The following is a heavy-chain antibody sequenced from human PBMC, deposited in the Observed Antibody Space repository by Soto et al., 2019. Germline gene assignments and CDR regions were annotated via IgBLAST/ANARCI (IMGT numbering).Heavy chain of an antibody. CDR3: ATRSGYDKFSWFDP. Sequence: ASVKVSCKVSGYTLTELSMHWVRQAPGKGLEWMGGFDPEDGETIYAQKFQGRVTMTEDTSTDTAYMELSSLRSEDTAVYYCATRSGYDKFSWFDPWGQGTRVTVAS. V-gene: IGHV1-24*01. CDR1: GYTLTELS. J-gene: IGHJ5*02. D-gene: IGHD5-12*01. CDR2: FDPEDGET.